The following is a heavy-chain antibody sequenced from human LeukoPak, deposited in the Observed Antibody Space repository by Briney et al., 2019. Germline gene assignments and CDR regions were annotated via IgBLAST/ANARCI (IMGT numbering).Heavy chain of an antibody. J-gene: IGHJ6*03. V-gene: IGHV4-61*02. Sequence: SETLSLTCTVSGGSISSGSYYWSWIRQPAGKRLEWIGRIYTSGSTYYNPSLKRRVTISVDTSKNQFSLKLSSVTAADTAVYYCARKAIVVVPAAIRYYYYYYMDVWGKGTTVTVSS. D-gene: IGHD2-2*01. CDR2: IYTSGST. CDR3: ARKAIVVVPAAIRYYYYYYMDV. CDR1: GGSISSGSYY.